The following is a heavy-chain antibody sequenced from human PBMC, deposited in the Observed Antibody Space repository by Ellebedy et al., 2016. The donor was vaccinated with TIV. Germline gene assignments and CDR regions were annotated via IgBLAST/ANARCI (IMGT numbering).Heavy chain of an antibody. V-gene: IGHV1-18*01. CDR2: ISAYNGNT. J-gene: IGHJ4*02. D-gene: IGHD3-10*02. Sequence: AASVKVSCKASGYTFTSYAMHWVRQAPGQGLEWMGWISAYNGNTNYAQKLQGRVTMTTDTSTSTAYMELRSLRSDDTAVFYCAKSGLFGELLYLDYWGQGTLVTVSS. CDR1: GYTFTSYA. CDR3: AKSGLFGELLYLDY.